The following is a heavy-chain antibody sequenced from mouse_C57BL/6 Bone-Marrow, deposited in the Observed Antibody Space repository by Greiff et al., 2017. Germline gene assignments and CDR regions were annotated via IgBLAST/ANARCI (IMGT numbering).Heavy chain of an antibody. J-gene: IGHJ1*03. D-gene: IGHD1-1*01. Sequence: VQLQQSGPGLVAPSQRLSITCTVSGFSFTSYAISWVRQPPGKGLEWLGVIWTGGGTNYNSALKSRLSISKDNSKSQVFLKMNSLQTDDTARYYCASITTVVATDWYFDVWGTGTTVTVSS. CDR3: ASITTVVATDWYFDV. V-gene: IGHV2-9-1*01. CDR2: IWTGGGT. CDR1: GFSFTSYA.